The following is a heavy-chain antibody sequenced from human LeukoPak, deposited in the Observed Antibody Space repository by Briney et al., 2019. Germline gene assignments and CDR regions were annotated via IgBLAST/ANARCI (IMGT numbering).Heavy chain of an antibody. J-gene: IGHJ4*02. D-gene: IGHD1-1*01. CDR2: IVYDGSSK. Sequence: GGSLRLSCAASGFTFNSYGMHWVRQAPGKGLEWVVFIVYDGSSKYYADSVKGRFTISRDDSKNTLYLQMNSLRAEDTAVYYCAKDSTSGQQLVYYFDYWGQGTLVTVSS. CDR1: GFTFNSYG. V-gene: IGHV3-30*02. CDR3: AKDSTSGQQLVYYFDY.